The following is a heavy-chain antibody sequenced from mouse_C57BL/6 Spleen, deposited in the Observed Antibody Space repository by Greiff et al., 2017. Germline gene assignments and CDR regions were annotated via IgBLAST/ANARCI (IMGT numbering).Heavy chain of an antibody. D-gene: IGHD4-1*01. J-gene: IGHJ2*01. Sequence: EVMLVESGGGLVKPGGSLKLSCAASGFTFSDYGMHWVRQAPEKGLEWVAYISSGSSNIYYADTVKGRFTISRDNAKNTLFLQMTSLRSEDTAMYYCARGNWGVDYWGQGTTLTVSS. CDR3: ARGNWGVDY. CDR2: ISSGSSNI. CDR1: GFTFSDYG. V-gene: IGHV5-17*01.